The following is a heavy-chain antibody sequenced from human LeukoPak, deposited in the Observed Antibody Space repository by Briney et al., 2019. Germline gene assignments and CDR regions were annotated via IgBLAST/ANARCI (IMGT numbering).Heavy chain of an antibody. CDR2: ISSSGSYI. V-gene: IGHV3-21*01. D-gene: IGHD1-26*01. J-gene: IGHJ3*02. CDR3: ARAYSGSYPAAFDI. CDR1: GFTFDDYA. Sequence: PGGSLRLSCAASGFTFDDYAMHWVRQAPGKGLEWVSSISSSGSYIYYADSVKGRFTISRDNAKNSLYLQMNSLRAEDTAVYYCARAYSGSYPAAFDIWGQGTMVTVSS.